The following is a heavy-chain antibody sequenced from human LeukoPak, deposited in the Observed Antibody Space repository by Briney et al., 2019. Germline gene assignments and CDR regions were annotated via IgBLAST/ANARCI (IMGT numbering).Heavy chain of an antibody. D-gene: IGHD4-17*01. J-gene: IGHJ4*02. Sequence: ASVKVSCKASGYTFTSYYMHWVRQAPGQGLEWMGWMNPNSGNTGYAQKFQGRVTMTRNTSISTAYMELSSLRSEDTAVYYCARGDYGDYPDYWGQGTLVTVSS. CDR2: MNPNSGNT. V-gene: IGHV1-8*02. CDR1: GYTFTSYY. CDR3: ARGDYGDYPDY.